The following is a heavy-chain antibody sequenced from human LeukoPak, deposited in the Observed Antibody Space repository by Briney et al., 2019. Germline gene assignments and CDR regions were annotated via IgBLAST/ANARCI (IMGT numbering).Heavy chain of an antibody. V-gene: IGHV3-30*04. CDR2: ISYDGSNK. Sequence: PGGSLRLSCAASGFTFSSYAMHWVRQAPGKGLEWVAVISYDGSNKYYADSVKGRFTISRDNSKNTLYLQMNSLRAEDTAVYYCARDGVPTNNRDFWSGYFPGYYYYYYMDVWGKGTTVTVSS. CDR3: ARDGVPTNNRDFWSGYFPGYYYYYYMDV. D-gene: IGHD3-3*01. J-gene: IGHJ6*03. CDR1: GFTFSSYA.